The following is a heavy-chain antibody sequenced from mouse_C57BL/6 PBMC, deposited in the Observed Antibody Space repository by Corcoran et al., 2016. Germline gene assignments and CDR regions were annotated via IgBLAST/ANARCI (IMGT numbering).Heavy chain of an antibody. V-gene: IGHV9-3*01. CDR1: GYTFTTYG. D-gene: IGHD2-14*01. J-gene: IGHJ3*01. CDR3: ARGGYPAWFAY. Sequence: QIQLVQSGPELKKPGETVKISCKASGYTFTTYGMSWVKQAPGKGLKWMGWINTYSGVPTYADDFKGRFAFSLETSASTAYLQINNLKNEDTATYFCARGGYPAWFAYWGQGTLVTVSA. CDR2: INTYSGVP.